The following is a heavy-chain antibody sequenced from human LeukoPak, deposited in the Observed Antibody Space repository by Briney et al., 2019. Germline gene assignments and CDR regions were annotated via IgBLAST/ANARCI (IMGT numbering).Heavy chain of an antibody. Sequence: GGSLRLSCAASGFIFSSYGMHWVRQAPGKGLEWVAVISYDGSNKYYADHVKGRFTISRDNSKNTLYLQMNSLRAEDTAVYYCANVSPPFDYWGQGTLVTVSS. D-gene: IGHD5/OR15-5a*01. J-gene: IGHJ4*02. CDR2: ISYDGSNK. CDR1: GFIFSSYG. V-gene: IGHV3-30*18. CDR3: ANVSPPFDY.